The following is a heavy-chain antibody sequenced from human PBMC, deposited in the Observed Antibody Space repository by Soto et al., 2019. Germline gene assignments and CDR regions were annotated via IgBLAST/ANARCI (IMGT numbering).Heavy chain of an antibody. CDR1: GFIFSSYG. CDR2: IWYDGSNK. V-gene: IGHV3-33*01. CDR3: AREVDTAMAPNPFDI. J-gene: IGHJ3*02. Sequence: GGSLRLSCAASGFIFSSYGMHWVRQAPGKGLEWVGVIWYDGSNKKYADSVKGRFTISRDNSKNTLYLQMNSLRAEDTAVYYCAREVDTAMAPNPFDIWGQGTMVTVSS. D-gene: IGHD5-18*01.